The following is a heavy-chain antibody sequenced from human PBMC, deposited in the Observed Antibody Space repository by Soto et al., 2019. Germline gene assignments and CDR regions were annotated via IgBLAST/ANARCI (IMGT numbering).Heavy chain of an antibody. CDR3: ARELYGGYSDY. CDR2: INHSGST. D-gene: IGHD4-17*01. J-gene: IGHJ4*02. Sequence: QVQLQQWGAGLLKPSETLSLTCAVYGGSFSGYYWSWIRQPPGKGLEWIGEINHSGSTNYTPSLKSRVTISVDTSKNQFSLKLSSVTAADTAVYYCARELYGGYSDYWGQGTLVTVSS. CDR1: GGSFSGYY. V-gene: IGHV4-34*01.